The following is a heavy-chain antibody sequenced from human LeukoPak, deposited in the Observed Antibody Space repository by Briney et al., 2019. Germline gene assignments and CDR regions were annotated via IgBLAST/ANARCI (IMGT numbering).Heavy chain of an antibody. CDR2: ICTSGST. J-gene: IGHJ5*02. CDR1: GGSISSYY. D-gene: IGHD3-22*01. CDR3: AREDSSEEGNNWFDP. V-gene: IGHV4-4*07. Sequence: NPSETLSLTCTVSGGSISSYYWSWIRQPAGKGLEWIGRICTSGSTNYNPSLKSRVTMSVDTSKNQFSLKLSSVTAADTAVYYCAREDSSEEGNNWFDPWGQGTLVTVSS.